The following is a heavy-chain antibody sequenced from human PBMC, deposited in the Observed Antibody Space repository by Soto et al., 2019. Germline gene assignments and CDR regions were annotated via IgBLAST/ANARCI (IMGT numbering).Heavy chain of an antibody. CDR3: ARFFWSGHYHLDY. V-gene: IGHV4-30-4*01. CDR1: GGSISSGDYY. CDR2: IYYSGST. Sequence: SETLSLTCTVSGGSISSGDYYWSWIRQPPGKGLEWIGYIYYSGSTYYNPSLKSRVTISVDTSKNQFSLKLSSVTAADTAVYYCARFFWSGHYHLDYWGQGTLVTVYS. J-gene: IGHJ4*02. D-gene: IGHD3-3*01.